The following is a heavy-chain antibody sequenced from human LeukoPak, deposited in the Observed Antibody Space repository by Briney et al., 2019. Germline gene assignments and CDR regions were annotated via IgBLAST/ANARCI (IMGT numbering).Heavy chain of an antibody. J-gene: IGHJ4*02. V-gene: IGHV4-59*12. CDR3: ARGKRYFDY. CDR1: GGSISSYT. CDR2: VSYSGST. Sequence: PSETLSLTCAVYGGSISSYTWSWLRQPPGKGLEWIGYVSYSGSTNYNTSLKSRVTMSVNTSKNQFSLTLSSVTAADTAVYYCARGKRYFDYWGQGTLVTVSS.